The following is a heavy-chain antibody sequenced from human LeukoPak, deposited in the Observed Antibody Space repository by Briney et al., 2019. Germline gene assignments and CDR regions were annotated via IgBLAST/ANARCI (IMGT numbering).Heavy chain of an antibody. CDR3: AKSGSTWYDYFDF. J-gene: IGHJ4*02. V-gene: IGHV3-23*01. CDR2: ISGDGGTT. CDR1: GFTFSSYA. D-gene: IGHD6-13*01. Sequence: GGSLGLSCAASGFTFSSYAMTWVRQAPGKGLEWVSTISGDGGTTFYADSVKGRFTISRENSKNTLYLQMSSLRADDTAVYYCAKSGSTWYDYFDFWGQGALVTVSS.